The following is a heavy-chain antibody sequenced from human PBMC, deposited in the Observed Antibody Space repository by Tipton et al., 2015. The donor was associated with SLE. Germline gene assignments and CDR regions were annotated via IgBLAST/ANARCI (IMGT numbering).Heavy chain of an antibody. D-gene: IGHD5-24*01. Sequence: LRLSCSVSGDSITSYYWSWFRQSTGRGLGWIGRVYSSGSANYNPALISRVSMSVDISKNQFFLTLRSVTAADTAVYFCARGDVDWGQGTLVTVSS. CDR1: GDSITSYY. V-gene: IGHV4-4*07. J-gene: IGHJ4*02. CDR2: VYSSGSA. CDR3: ARGDVD.